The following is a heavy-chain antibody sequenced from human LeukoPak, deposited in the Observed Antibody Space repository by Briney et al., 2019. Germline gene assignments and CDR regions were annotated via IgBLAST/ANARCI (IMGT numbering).Heavy chain of an antibody. D-gene: IGHD4-17*01. CDR3: AKDPGGYGDYLDY. V-gene: IGHV3-23*01. CDR1: GFTFSSYA. Sequence: PGGSLRLSCAASGFTFSSYAMSWVRQAPGKGLEWVSAISGSGGGTSYADSVKGRFTISRDNSKKTLYLQMKSLRAEDTAVYYCAKDPGGYGDYLDYWGQGTLVTVSS. CDR2: ISGSGGGT. J-gene: IGHJ4*02.